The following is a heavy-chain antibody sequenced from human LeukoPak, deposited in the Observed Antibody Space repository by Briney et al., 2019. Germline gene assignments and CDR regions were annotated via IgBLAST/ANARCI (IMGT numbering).Heavy chain of an antibody. Sequence: GGSLRLSCAASGFTFSSYAMHWVRQAPGKGLEWVAVISYDGSNKYYADSVKGRLTISRDNSKNTLYLQMNSLRAEDTAVYYCARGESGYEKYYFDYWGQGTLVTVSS. CDR1: GFTFSSYA. V-gene: IGHV3-30*04. D-gene: IGHD5-12*01. CDR3: ARGESGYEKYYFDY. CDR2: ISYDGSNK. J-gene: IGHJ4*02.